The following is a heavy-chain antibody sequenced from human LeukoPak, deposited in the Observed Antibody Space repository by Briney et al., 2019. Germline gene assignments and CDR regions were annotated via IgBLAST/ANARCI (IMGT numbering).Heavy chain of an antibody. J-gene: IGHJ5*02. D-gene: IGHD6-13*01. CDR3: ARGEICLRSSSCARNWFDP. Sequence: GASVKVSCKASGGTFSSYAISWVRQAPGQGLEWMGRIIPILGIANYAQKFRGRVTITADKSTSTAYMELSSLRSEDTAVYYCARGEICLRSSSCARNWFDPWGQGTLVTVSS. V-gene: IGHV1-69*04. CDR2: IIPILGIA. CDR1: GGTFSSYA.